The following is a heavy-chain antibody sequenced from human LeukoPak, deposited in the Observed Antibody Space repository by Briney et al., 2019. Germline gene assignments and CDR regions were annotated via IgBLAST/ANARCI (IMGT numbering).Heavy chain of an antibody. V-gene: IGHV3-30*02. CDR3: VARGSARGYDY. CDR2: IWYDGSNK. Sequence: PGGSLRLSCAASGFTFSSYGMHWVRQAPGKGLEWVAVIWYDGSNKYYADSVKGRFTISRDNSKNTLYLQMSSLRAEDTAVYYCVARGSARGYDYWGQGTLVTVSS. CDR1: GFTFSSYG. D-gene: IGHD3-10*01. J-gene: IGHJ4*02.